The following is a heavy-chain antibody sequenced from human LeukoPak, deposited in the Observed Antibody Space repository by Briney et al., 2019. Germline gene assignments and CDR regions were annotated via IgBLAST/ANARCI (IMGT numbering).Heavy chain of an antibody. CDR2: INPNSGGT. J-gene: IGHJ5*02. CDR1: GYTFTGYY. V-gene: IGHV1-2*02. CDR3: AREIVVVPAAIRGGGDYNWFDP. Sequence: ASVKVSCKASGYTFTGYYMHWVRQAPGQGLEWMGWINPNSGGTNYAQKFQGRVTMTRDTSISTAYMELSRLRSDDTAVYYCAREIVVVPAAIRGGGDYNWFDPWGQGTLVTVSS. D-gene: IGHD2-2*01.